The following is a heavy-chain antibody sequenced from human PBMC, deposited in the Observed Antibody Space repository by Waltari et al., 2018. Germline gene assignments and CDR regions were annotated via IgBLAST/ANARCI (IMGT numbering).Heavy chain of an antibody. D-gene: IGHD4-4*01. J-gene: IGHJ6*02. Sequence: QVQLVQSGAEVKKPGSSVKVSCKASGATFSSYAISWVRQAPGQGLEWMGGIIPIFGTANYAQKFQGRVTITADESTSTAYMELSSLRSEDTAVYYCARETLTTVITYYYGMDVWGQGTTVTVSS. V-gene: IGHV1-69*01. CDR1: GATFSSYA. CDR2: IIPIFGTA. CDR3: ARETLTTVITYYYGMDV.